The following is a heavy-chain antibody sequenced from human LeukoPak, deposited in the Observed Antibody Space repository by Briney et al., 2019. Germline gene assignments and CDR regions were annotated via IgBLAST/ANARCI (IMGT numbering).Heavy chain of an antibody. CDR2: IYSSGST. Sequence: GGSLRLSCAASGFTAISNYMSWVRQTPGRSLEWVAFIYSSGSTYYAESAEGRFTISRDSSKNTLYLEMTSLRVEDTAVYYCTRAEFSNSFDDWGQGTLVIVSS. CDR3: TRAEFSNSFDD. J-gene: IGHJ4*02. CDR1: GFTAISNY. D-gene: IGHD6-6*01. V-gene: IGHV3-53*01.